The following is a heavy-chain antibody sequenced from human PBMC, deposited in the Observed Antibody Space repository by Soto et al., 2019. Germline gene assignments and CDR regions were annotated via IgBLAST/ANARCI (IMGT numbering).Heavy chain of an antibody. CDR2: INHSGST. Sequence: SETLSLTCAVYGGSFSGYYWSWIRQPPGKGLEWIGEINHSGSTNYNPSLKSRVTISVDTSKTPFSLKLSSVTAADTAVYYCASKYSSTSAGNRPYYYYYMDFWGKGTTVTVSS. V-gene: IGHV4-34*01. CDR3: ASKYSSTSAGNRPYYYYYMDF. CDR1: GGSFSGYY. D-gene: IGHD6-19*01. J-gene: IGHJ6*03.